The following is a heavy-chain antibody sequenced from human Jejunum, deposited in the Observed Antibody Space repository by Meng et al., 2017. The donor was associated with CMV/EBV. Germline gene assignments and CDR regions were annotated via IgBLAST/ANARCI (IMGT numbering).Heavy chain of an antibody. CDR3: ARDIDREGYFDY. CDR2: IYYSGST. J-gene: IGHJ4*02. D-gene: IGHD3-16*02. V-gene: IGHV4-61*01. Sequence: TVSGGSVSSGSYYWGWIRQPPGKGLEWIGYIYYSGSTKYNPSLKSRVTISVDTSKNQFSLKLSSVTAADTAVYYCARDIDREGYFDYWGQGTLVTVSS. CDR1: GGSVSSGSYY.